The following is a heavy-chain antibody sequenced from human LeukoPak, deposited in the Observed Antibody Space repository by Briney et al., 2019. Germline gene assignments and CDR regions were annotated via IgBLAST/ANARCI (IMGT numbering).Heavy chain of an antibody. J-gene: IGHJ4*02. CDR2: IYYSGRT. D-gene: IGHD6-19*01. Sequence: SETLSLTCTVSGGSISSSSYYWGWIRQPPGNRLEWIGSIYYSGRTYYNPSLKSRVTISVDTSKNQFSLKLSSVTAADTAVYYCARGIAVAAIYYFDYWGQGTLVTVSS. V-gene: IGHV4-39*01. CDR1: GGSISSSSYY. CDR3: ARGIAVAAIYYFDY.